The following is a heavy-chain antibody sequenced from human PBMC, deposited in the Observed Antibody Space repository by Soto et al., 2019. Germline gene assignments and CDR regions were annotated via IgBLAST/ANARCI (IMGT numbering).Heavy chain of an antibody. CDR1: GYTFTSYG. CDR3: ARGGGRNWNDDSDY. CDR2: ISVYNGNT. D-gene: IGHD1-1*01. V-gene: IGHV1-18*01. Sequence: GAPVKVSCKASGYTFTSYGVNWVRQAPGQGLEWMGWISVYNGNTNYAQKLQGRVTMTTDTSTSTAYMELRSLISDDTAVYYCARGGGRNWNDDSDYWGQGTLVTVSS. J-gene: IGHJ4*02.